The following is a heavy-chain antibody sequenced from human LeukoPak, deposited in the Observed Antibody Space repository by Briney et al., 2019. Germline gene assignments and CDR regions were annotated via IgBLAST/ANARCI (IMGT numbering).Heavy chain of an antibody. CDR2: INGSGGST. CDR3: AKRQCSSTSCYSDNWFDP. Sequence: GGSLRLSCAASGFTFSTYAMSWVRQAPGKGLEWVSAINGSGGSTYYADSVKGRFTISRDNSKNTLYLQMNSLRAEDTAVYYCAKRQCSSTSCYSDNWFDPWGQGTLVTVSS. CDR1: GFTFSTYA. J-gene: IGHJ5*02. V-gene: IGHV3-23*01. D-gene: IGHD2-2*02.